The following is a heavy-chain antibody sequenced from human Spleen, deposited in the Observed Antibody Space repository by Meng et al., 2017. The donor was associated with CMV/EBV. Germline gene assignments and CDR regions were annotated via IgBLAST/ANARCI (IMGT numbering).Heavy chain of an antibody. V-gene: IGHV3-30*04. D-gene: IGHD3-3*01. CDR2: ISYDGSNK. J-gene: IGHJ4*02. CDR1: GFTFSSYA. CDR3: ARDLVKVLRFLEWLGIDY. Sequence: GESLKISCAASGFTFSSYAMHWVRQAPGKGLEWVAVISYDGSNKYYADSVKGRFTISRDNSKNTLYLQMNSLRAEDTAVYYCARDLVKVLRFLEWLGIDYWGQGTLVTVSS.